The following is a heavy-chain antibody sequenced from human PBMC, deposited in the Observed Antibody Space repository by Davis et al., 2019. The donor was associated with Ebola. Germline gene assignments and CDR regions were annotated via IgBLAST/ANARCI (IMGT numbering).Heavy chain of an antibody. Sequence: SETLSLTCTVSGGSISSYYWMHWVRQAPGKGLEWIGYIYHSGSTYYNPSLKSRVTISVDRSKNQFSLKLSSVTAADTAVYYCARVYDGMDVWGQGTTVTVSS. V-gene: IGHV4-59*12. CDR2: IYHSGST. CDR3: ARVYDGMDV. J-gene: IGHJ6*02. CDR1: GGSISSYY.